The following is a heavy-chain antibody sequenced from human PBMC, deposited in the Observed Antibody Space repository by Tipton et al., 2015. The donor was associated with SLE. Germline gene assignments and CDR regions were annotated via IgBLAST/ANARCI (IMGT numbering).Heavy chain of an antibody. CDR1: GYTFTYRY. J-gene: IGHJ3*02. D-gene: IGHD3-10*01. V-gene: IGHV1-45*02. CDR2: ITPFNGNT. CDR3: ARSGLWFGEPDAFDI. Sequence: QSGPEVKKPGSSVKVSCKASGYTFTYRYLHWVRQAPGQALEWMGWITPFNGNTNYAQKFQDRVTITRDRSMSTAYMELSSLRSEDTAMYYCARSGLWFGEPDAFDIWGQGTMVTVSS.